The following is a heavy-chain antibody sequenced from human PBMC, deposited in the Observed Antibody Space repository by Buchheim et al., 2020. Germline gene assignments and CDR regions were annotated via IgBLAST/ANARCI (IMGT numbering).Heavy chain of an antibody. J-gene: IGHJ5*02. V-gene: IGHV3-7*01. CDR3: SRDRYSSGRSSVCLFDP. CDR2: IKQDGSEK. CDR1: GFTFSSYW. Sequence: EVQLVESGGGLVQHGGSLRLHCAASGFTFSSYWMSWVRQAPGKGPEWVANIKQDGSEKYYVDSVKGRFTIPRDNAKNSLYLQMNSLRAEYTAVYYCSRDRYSSGRSSVCLFDPWGQGTL. D-gene: IGHD6-19*01.